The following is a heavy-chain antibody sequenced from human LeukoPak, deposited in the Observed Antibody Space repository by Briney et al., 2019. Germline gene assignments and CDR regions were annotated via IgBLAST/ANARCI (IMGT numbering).Heavy chain of an antibody. V-gene: IGHV4-39*01. CDR2: IYYSGST. J-gene: IGHJ4*02. CDR3: ARWQTYCSSTSCYAVTPFFDY. Sequence: SETLSLTCTVSGGSISSSSYYWGWIRQPPGKGLEWIGSIYYSGSTYYNPSLKSRVTISVDTSKNQLSLKLSSVTAADTAVYYCARWQTYCSSTSCYAVTPFFDYWGQGTLVTVSS. CDR1: GGSISSSSYY. D-gene: IGHD2-2*01.